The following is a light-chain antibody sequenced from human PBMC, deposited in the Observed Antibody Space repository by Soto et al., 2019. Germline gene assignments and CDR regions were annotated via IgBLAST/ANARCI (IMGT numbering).Light chain of an antibody. CDR3: AQGLATPFT. J-gene: IGKJ4*01. V-gene: IGKV2-28*01. Sequence: EIVLTQSPRSLPVTPGEPASISCRSSRNLLHSNGYYYLDWYLQKPGQSPQLLIYLGSNRASGVPERFSGSGSGTDFTLTISRVEAEDVGVYFCAQGLATPFTFGGGTKVEIK. CDR2: LGS. CDR1: RNLLHSNGYYY.